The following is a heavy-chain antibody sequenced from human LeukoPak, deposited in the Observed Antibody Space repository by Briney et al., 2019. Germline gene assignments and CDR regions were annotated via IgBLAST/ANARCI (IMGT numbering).Heavy chain of an antibody. CDR2: INQDGSEK. CDR3: ARDSEHSSSFAFDI. CDR1: GFTFRSHW. V-gene: IGHV3-7*01. D-gene: IGHD6-13*01. Sequence: GWSLRLSCAASGFTFRSHWMSWVRQAPGKGLEWVANINQDGSEKHYVDYVKGRFTISRDNAKNPLYLQMNSLRAEDTAMYYCARDSEHSSSFAFDIWGQGTMVTVSS. J-gene: IGHJ3*02.